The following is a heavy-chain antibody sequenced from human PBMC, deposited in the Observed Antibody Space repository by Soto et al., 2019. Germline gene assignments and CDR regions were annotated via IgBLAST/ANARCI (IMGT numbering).Heavy chain of an antibody. D-gene: IGHD3-22*01. CDR2: INHSGTT. J-gene: IGHJ4*02. Sequence: SETLSLTCTVYGGSFSGYYWSWIRQPPGKVLEWIGEINHSGTTKYNPSLKSRVTISVDTSKNQFSLKLSSVTAADTAVYYCASPSRFDSSGYYFDSWGQGTQVNVSS. CDR3: ASPSRFDSSGYYFDS. V-gene: IGHV4-34*01. CDR1: GGSFSGYY.